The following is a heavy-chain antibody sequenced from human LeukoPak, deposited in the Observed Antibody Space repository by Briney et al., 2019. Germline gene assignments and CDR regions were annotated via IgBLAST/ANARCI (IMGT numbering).Heavy chain of an antibody. D-gene: IGHD3-9*01. J-gene: IGHJ6*02. V-gene: IGHV1-69*13. CDR3: AKTFLTAYDTYFYYYGLDV. Sequence: SVKVSCKASGGTFSSYAISWVRQAPGQGLEWMGGIIPIFGTAHYAQKFQDRVTITADESTSTAYMELSSLRSEGTAVYYCAKTFLTAYDTYFYYYGLDVWGQGTPVTVSS. CDR1: GGTFSSYA. CDR2: IIPIFGTA.